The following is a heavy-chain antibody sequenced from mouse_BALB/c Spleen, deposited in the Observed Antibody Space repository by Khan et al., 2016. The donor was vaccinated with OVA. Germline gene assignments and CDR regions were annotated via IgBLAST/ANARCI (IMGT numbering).Heavy chain of an antibody. J-gene: IGHJ1*01. CDR2: IYYSGTV. V-gene: IGHV3-5*02. CDR3: ARDYGSLYWYFDV. Sequence: EVQLQESGPGLVKPSQTVSLTCTVTGISFTSGNYRWSWIRQFPGNKLEWIGNIYYSGTVTYNPSLTSRTTITRDTSKNQFFLEMNSLTAEDTATYYCARDYGSLYWYFDVWGAGTTVTVSS. CDR1: GISFTSGNYR. D-gene: IGHD1-1*01.